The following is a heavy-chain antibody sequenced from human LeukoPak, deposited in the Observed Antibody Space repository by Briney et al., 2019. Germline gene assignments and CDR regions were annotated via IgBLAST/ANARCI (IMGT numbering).Heavy chain of an antibody. D-gene: IGHD1-26*01. CDR2: INPNSGGT. CDR1: GYTFTGYY. V-gene: IGHV1-2*02. CDR3: ARPFGGSSHDAFDI. J-gene: IGHJ3*02. Sequence: ASVKVSCKASGYTFTGYYMHWVRQAPGQGLEWMEWINPNSGGTNYAQKFQGRVTMTRDTSISTAYLQWSSLKASDTAMYYCARPFGGSSHDAFDIWGQGTMVTVSS.